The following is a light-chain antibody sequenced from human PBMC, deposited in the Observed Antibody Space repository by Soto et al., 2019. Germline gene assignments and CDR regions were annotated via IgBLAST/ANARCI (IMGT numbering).Light chain of an antibody. CDR2: GAS. J-gene: IGKJ2*01. V-gene: IGKV3-15*01. CDR3: QQSNNWPYT. Sequence: EIVMTQSPATLSVSPGERATLSCRASQSVSDNLAWYQKKPGQAPRLLIYGASTRATGIPARFSGGGSGTEFTLTISSLPSEDFAVYYCQQSNNWPYTFGQGTKLDIK. CDR1: QSVSDN.